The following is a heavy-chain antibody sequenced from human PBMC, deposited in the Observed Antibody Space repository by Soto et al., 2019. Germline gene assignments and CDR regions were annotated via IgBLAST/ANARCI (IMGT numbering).Heavy chain of an antibody. D-gene: IGHD3-10*01. Sequence: PSETLSLTCAVSGGSISSGGYSWSWIRQPPGKGLEWIGEINHSGSTNYNPSLKSRVTISVDTSKNQFSLKLSSVTAADTAVYYCARGSPGFGDNWFDPWGQGTLVTVSS. CDR2: INHSGST. CDR1: GGSISSGGYS. V-gene: IGHV4-34*01. J-gene: IGHJ5*02. CDR3: ARGSPGFGDNWFDP.